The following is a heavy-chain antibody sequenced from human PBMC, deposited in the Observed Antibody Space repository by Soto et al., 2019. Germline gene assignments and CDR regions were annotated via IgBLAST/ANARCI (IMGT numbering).Heavy chain of an antibody. CDR2: IYYSGST. V-gene: IGHV4-31*03. CDR3: ASVYYGSGSYSDDY. J-gene: IGHJ4*02. D-gene: IGHD3-10*01. CDR1: GGSISSGGYY. Sequence: TSETLSLTCTVSGGSISSGGYYWSWIRQHPGKGLEWIGYIYYSGSTYYNPSLKSRVTISVDTSKNQFSLKLSSVTAADTAVYYCASVYYGSGSYSDDYWGQGTLVTVSS.